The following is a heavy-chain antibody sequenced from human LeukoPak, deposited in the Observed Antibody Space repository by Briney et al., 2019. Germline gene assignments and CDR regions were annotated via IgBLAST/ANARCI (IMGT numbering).Heavy chain of an antibody. J-gene: IGHJ4*02. V-gene: IGHV3-23*01. CDR3: AKDLLLWFGCFDY. Sequence: GGSLRLFCGVSGLTYSRYAMIWVRQARGEGGEWVTAISGSGGSTYYADSVKGRFTISRDNSKNTLYLQMNSLRAEDTAVYYCAKDLLLWFGCFDYWGQGTLVTVSS. D-gene: IGHD3-10*01. CDR1: GLTYSRYA. CDR2: ISGSGGST.